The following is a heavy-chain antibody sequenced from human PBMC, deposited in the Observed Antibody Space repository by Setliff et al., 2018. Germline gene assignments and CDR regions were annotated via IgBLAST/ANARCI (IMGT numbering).Heavy chain of an antibody. J-gene: IGHJ6*03. CDR2: IYFGGSA. V-gene: IGHV4-4*07. D-gene: IGHD6-19*01. Sequence: ETLSLTCTVSGGSISSYYWSWIRQPAGKGLEWIGHIYFGGSAHYNPSLQGRGTMAIDTAKNQFSLKLNSVTAAEMAVYYCAREQWLDPPGYYYMDVWAKGTTVTVSS. CDR3: AREQWLDPPGYYYMDV. CDR1: GGSISSYY.